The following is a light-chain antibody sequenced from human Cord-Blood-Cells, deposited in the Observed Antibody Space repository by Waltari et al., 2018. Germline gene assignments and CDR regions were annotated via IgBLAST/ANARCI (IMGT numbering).Light chain of an antibody. CDR2: EVS. CDR3: CSDAGSSTYV. CDR1: SSDVGSYNL. Sequence: QSALTQPASVSGSPGQSITISCTGTSSDVGSYNLVSWYHQHPGKAPKLMIYEVSKRHSGVSNRVSGSKSGNTPSLTISGLQAEDWADYYGCSDAGSSTYVFVTGTKVTVL. J-gene: IGLJ1*01. V-gene: IGLV2-23*02.